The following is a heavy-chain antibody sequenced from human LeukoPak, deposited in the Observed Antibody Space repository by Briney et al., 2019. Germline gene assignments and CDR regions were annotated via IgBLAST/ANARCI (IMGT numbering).Heavy chain of an antibody. Sequence: GGSLRLSCAASGFTFGSYEMHWVRLTPGKGLTWVSRINSDGTKTDYADSVKGRFTISRDNGKNTLYLQMNSLRAEDTAIYYCASLDPFDYWGQGTLVTVSS. CDR1: GFTFGSYE. CDR3: ASLDPFDY. CDR2: INSDGTKT. V-gene: IGHV3-74*01. J-gene: IGHJ4*02.